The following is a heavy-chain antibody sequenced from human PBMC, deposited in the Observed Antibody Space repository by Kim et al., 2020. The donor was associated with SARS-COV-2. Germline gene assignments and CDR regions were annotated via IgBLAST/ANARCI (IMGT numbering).Heavy chain of an antibody. D-gene: IGHD3-22*01. CDR2: ISGSGGST. CDR3: ANGGSLYDSSGSTHGYFDY. Sequence: GGSLRLSCAASGFTFSSYAMSWVRQAPGKGLEWVSAISGSGGSTYYADSVKGRFTISRDNSKNTLYLQMNSLRAEDTAVYYCANGGSLYDSSGSTHGYFDYWGQGTLVTVSS. CDR1: GFTFSSYA. J-gene: IGHJ4*02. V-gene: IGHV3-23*01.